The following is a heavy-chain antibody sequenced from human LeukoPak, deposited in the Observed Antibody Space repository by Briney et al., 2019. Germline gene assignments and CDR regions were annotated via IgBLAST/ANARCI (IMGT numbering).Heavy chain of an antibody. CDR1: GGTFSSYA. D-gene: IGHD2-15*01. CDR3: ARGGLYCSGGSCYSEPFDY. CDR2: IIPIFGTA. Sequence: GSSVKVSCKASGGTFSSYAISWVRQAPGQGLEWMGRIIPIFGTANYAQKFQGRVTITTDESTSTAYMELSSLRSEDTAVYYCARGGLYCSGGSCYSEPFDYWGQGTLVTVSS. J-gene: IGHJ4*02. V-gene: IGHV1-69*05.